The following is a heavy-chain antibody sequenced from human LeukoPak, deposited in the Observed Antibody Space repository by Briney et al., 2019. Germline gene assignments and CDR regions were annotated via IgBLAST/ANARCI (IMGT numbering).Heavy chain of an antibody. V-gene: IGHV4-4*07. CDR2: IYTSGST. CDR3: ARTPRITMIVVVIEAFDI. CDR1: GGSISSYY. J-gene: IGHJ3*02. D-gene: IGHD3-22*01. Sequence: SETLSLTCTVSGGSISSYYWSWIRQPAGKGLEWIGRIYTSGSTYYNPSLKSRVTISVDTSKNQFSLKLSSVTAADTAVYYCARTPRITMIVVVIEAFDIWGQGTMVTVSS.